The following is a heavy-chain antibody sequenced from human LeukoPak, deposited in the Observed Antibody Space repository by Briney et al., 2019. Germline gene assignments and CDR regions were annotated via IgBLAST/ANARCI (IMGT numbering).Heavy chain of an antibody. J-gene: IGHJ4*02. CDR2: IYYSGST. D-gene: IGHD1-26*01. V-gene: IGHV4-59*01. CDR1: GGSISSYY. CDR3: ARARDSGSYFDFDY. Sequence: SQTLSLTCTVSGGSISSYYWSWIRQPPGKGLEWIGYIYYSGSTDYNPSLKSRVTISVDTSKNQFSLKLSSVTAADTAVYYCARARDSGSYFDFDYWGQGTLVTVSS.